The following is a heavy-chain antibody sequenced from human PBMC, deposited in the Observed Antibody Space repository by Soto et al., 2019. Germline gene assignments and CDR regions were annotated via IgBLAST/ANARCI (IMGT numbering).Heavy chain of an antibody. V-gene: IGHV4-30-4*01. D-gene: IGHD6-19*01. Sequence: PSETLSLTCTVSGGSISSGNYYWSWIRQPPGKGLEWIGFISYSGSTYYNPSLRSRVTMSIDKSKNQFSLKLSSVTAADTAVYYCARDRGGQYSSGPYGAGYYYYYYGMDVWGQGTTVTVSS. CDR1: GGSISSGNYY. J-gene: IGHJ6*02. CDR2: ISYSGST. CDR3: ARDRGGQYSSGPYGAGYYYYYYGMDV.